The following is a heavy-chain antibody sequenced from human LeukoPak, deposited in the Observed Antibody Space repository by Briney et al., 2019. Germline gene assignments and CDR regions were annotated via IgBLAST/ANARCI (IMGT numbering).Heavy chain of an antibody. J-gene: IGHJ4*02. Sequence: SETLSLTCTVSGGSISSSSYYWGRLRQPPGKGLVWSGSIYYSGSTYDNPSLKSRATISVDTSKNPYFLKPSSVAAADTAVYYCARHRRGDITIFGVARPFDYWSQGTLATVSS. CDR1: GGSISSSSYY. D-gene: IGHD3-3*01. CDR2: IYYSGST. V-gene: IGHV4-39*01. CDR3: ARHRRGDITIFGVARPFDY.